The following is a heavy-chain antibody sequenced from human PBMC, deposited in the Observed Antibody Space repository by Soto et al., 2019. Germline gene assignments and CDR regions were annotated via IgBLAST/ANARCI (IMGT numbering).Heavy chain of an antibody. CDR2: IWYDGSNK. CDR1: GFTFSSYG. J-gene: IGHJ6*02. D-gene: IGHD3-10*01. CDR3: ARDLSGSGTNGMDV. Sequence: QVQLVESGGGVVQPGRSLRLSCAASGFTFSSYGMHWVRQAPGKGLEWVAVIWYDGSNKYYADYVKGRFTISRDNSKNTLYLQMNSLRAEDTAVYYCARDLSGSGTNGMDVWGQGTTVTVSS. V-gene: IGHV3-33*01.